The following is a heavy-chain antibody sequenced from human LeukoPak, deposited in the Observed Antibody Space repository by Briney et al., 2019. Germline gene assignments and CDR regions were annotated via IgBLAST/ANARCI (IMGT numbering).Heavy chain of an antibody. J-gene: IGHJ4*02. V-gene: IGHV4-39*07. Sequence: SETLSLTCTVSSGSISTSNYYWGWVRQPPGKALEWIGNIFYSGSTYYSPSLKSRVTMSVDTSKNQFSLKLSSVTAADTAVYYCARGGHSSSWYYFDYWGQGTLVTVSS. CDR2: IFYSGST. CDR3: ARGGHSSSWYYFDY. CDR1: SGSISTSNYY. D-gene: IGHD6-13*01.